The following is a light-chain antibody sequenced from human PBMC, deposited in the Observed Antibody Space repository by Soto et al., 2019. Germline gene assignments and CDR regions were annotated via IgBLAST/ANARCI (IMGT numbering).Light chain of an antibody. Sequence: QSGLAHPACVSGSPGQSITISCSGTTSDAGGYNLVSWYQQHTAKAPKLLIYEGTQRPSGVSSRFSGSKSGNTASLTISGLQAEDEADYYCCSYASSSSYVFGTGTKVTVL. CDR3: CSYASSSSYV. CDR2: EGT. J-gene: IGLJ1*01. CDR1: TSDAGGYNL. V-gene: IGLV2-23*01.